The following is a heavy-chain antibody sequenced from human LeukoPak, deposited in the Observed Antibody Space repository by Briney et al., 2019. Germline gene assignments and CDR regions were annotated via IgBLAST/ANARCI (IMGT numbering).Heavy chain of an antibody. Sequence: GGSLRLSCVASGFTFSNYVMNWVRQAPGKGLQWVASISIGTGSTYYADFVKGRFTISRDTSRNTLYLQMDSLEIEDTAVYYCAKSGRATDYWGQGTLVTVSS. J-gene: IGHJ4*02. CDR2: ISIGTGST. V-gene: IGHV3-23*01. D-gene: IGHD3-10*01. CDR3: AKSGRATDY. CDR1: GFTFSNYV.